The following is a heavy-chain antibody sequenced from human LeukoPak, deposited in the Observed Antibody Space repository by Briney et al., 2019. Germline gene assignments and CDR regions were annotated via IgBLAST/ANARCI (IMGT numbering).Heavy chain of an antibody. J-gene: IGHJ4*02. Sequence: AGGSLRLSCAASGFTSSSYAMSWVRQAPGKGLEWVSAISGGGGSTYYADSVKGRFTISRDNSKNTLYVQMNSLRVEDTAVYYCAKVLWRGAGGYFDDWGQGTLVTVSS. CDR1: GFTSSSYA. V-gene: IGHV3-23*01. CDR3: AKVLWRGAGGYFDD. D-gene: IGHD3-10*01. CDR2: ISGGGGST.